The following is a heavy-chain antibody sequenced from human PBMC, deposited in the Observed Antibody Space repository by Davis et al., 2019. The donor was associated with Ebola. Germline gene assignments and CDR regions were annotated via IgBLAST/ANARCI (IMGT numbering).Heavy chain of an antibody. CDR2: IKEDGSEK. D-gene: IGHD3-16*01. Sequence: GESLKISCAASGFTFNTNWMSWVRQAPGKGLEWVAIIKEDGSEKNYVDSVKSRFTISRDNAKNSLYLQMNSLRVDDTAVYYCVRGGSRGGDYWGQGTLATVSS. CDR1: GFTFNTNW. CDR3: VRGGSRGGDY. V-gene: IGHV3-7*01. J-gene: IGHJ4*02.